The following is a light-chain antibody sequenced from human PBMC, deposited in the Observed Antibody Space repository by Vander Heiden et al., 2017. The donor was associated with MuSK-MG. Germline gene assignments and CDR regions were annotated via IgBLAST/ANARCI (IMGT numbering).Light chain of an antibody. J-gene: IGLJ2*01. V-gene: IGLV3-21*02. CDR2: DDS. Sequence: YVLTQPPSVSVAPGQTATITCGGNNIGSESVHWYQQKPGQAPVLVVYDDSDRPSGIPERLSCSNSGNTAALTTSRVEAGDEAAYYCQVWDSTSDHVVFGGGTKLTVL. CDR3: QVWDSTSDHVV. CDR1: NIGSES.